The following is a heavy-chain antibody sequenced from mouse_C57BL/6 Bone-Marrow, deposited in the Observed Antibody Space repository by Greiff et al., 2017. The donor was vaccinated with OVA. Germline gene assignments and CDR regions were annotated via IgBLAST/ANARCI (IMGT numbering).Heavy chain of an antibody. CDR3: ARDGYYSFAY. D-gene: IGHD2-3*01. Sequence: VKVVESGAELARPGASVKLSCKASGYTFTSYGISWVKQRTGQGLEWIGEIYPRSGNTYYNEKFKGKATLTADKSSSTAYMELRSLTSEDSAVYFCARDGYYSFAYWGQGTLVTVSA. CDR1: GYTFTSYG. J-gene: IGHJ3*01. CDR2: IYPRSGNT. V-gene: IGHV1-81*01.